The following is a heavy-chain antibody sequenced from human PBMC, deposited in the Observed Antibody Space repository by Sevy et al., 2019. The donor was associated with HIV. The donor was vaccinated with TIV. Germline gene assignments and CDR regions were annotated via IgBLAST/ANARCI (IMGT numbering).Heavy chain of an antibody. CDR2: ISSSSSYI. D-gene: IGHD2-15*01. Sequence: GGSLRLSCAASGFTFSSYSMNWVRQAPGKGLEWVSSISSSSSYIYYADSVKGRFTISRDNDKNSPYLQMNSLRAEDTAVFYCARDSELSVVVAAFDYWGQGTLVTVSS. CDR3: ARDSELSVVVAAFDY. J-gene: IGHJ4*02. CDR1: GFTFSSYS. V-gene: IGHV3-21*01.